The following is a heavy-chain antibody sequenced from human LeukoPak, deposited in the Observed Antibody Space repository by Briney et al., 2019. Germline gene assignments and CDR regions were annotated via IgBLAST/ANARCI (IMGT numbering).Heavy chain of an antibody. V-gene: IGHV4-59*12. D-gene: IGHD6-13*01. Sequence: PSETLSLTCTVSGSSISSYYWSWIRQPPGKGLEWIGYIYYSGSTNYNPSLKSRVAISMETSKSQFSLKLRSVTAADTAVYYCARRGGPGIAAAGSRGWFDPWGQGTLVAVSS. J-gene: IGHJ5*02. CDR2: IYYSGST. CDR3: ARRGGPGIAAAGSRGWFDP. CDR1: GSSISSYY.